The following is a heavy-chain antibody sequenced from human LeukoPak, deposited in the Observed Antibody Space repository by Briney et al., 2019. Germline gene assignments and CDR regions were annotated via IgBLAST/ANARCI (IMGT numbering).Heavy chain of an antibody. CDR3: ARDHYYYYMDV. Sequence: GASVKVSCKASGYTFTGYYMHWVRQAPGQGLEWMGGIIPIFGTANYAQKFQGRVTITADESTSTAYMELSSLRSEDTAVYYCARDHYYYYMDVWGKGTTVTVSS. CDR2: IIPIFGTA. J-gene: IGHJ6*03. V-gene: IGHV1-69*13. CDR1: GYTFTGYY.